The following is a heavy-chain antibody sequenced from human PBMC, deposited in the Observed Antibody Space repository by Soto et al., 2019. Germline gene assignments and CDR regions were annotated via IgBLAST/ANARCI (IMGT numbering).Heavy chain of an antibody. Sequence: SETLSLTCAVYGGSFSGYYWSWIRQPPGKGLEWIGEINHSGSTNYNPSLKSRVTISVDTSKNQFSLKLSSVTAADTALYFCARHDNMTLGSQYLDSWGPGPLVTVSS. CDR1: GGSFSGYY. V-gene: IGHV4-34*01. CDR2: INHSGST. J-gene: IGHJ4*02. D-gene: IGHD1-1*01. CDR3: ARHDNMTLGSQYLDS.